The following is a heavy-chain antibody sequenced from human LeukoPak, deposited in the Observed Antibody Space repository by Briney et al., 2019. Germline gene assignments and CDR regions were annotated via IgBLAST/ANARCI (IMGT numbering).Heavy chain of an antibody. CDR2: IIPIFGTA. CDR3: ARDSVAAPLNWFDP. Sequence: ASVKVSXKASGGTFSSYAISWVRQAPGQGLEWMGRIIPIFGTANYAQKFQGRVTITADESTSTAYMELSSLRSEDTAVYYCARDSVAAPLNWFDPWGQGTLVTVSS. CDR1: GGTFSSYA. J-gene: IGHJ5*02. D-gene: IGHD6-6*01. V-gene: IGHV1-69*15.